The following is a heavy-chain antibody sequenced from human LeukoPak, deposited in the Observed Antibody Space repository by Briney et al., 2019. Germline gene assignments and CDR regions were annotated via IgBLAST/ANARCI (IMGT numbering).Heavy chain of an antibody. V-gene: IGHV3-21*01. CDR3: AAYSGLDN. CDR2: IRSGGSNI. CDR1: GFTFSSHS. Sequence: GGSLRLSCAASGFTFSSHSMNWVRQAPGKGLQWVASIRSGGSNIYCADSVKGRFTISREDAKNSLYLQMNNLRAEDTAVYFCAAYSGLDNWGQGTHVTVSS. D-gene: IGHD2-15*01. J-gene: IGHJ4*02.